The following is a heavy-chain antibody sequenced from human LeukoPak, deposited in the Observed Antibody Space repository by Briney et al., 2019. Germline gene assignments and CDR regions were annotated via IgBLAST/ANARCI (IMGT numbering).Heavy chain of an antibody. J-gene: IGHJ5*01. CDR2: IDDVGSGT. CDR3: ATVFDF. V-gene: IGHV3-74*01. D-gene: IGHD2-21*02. CDR1: GFTFSSYS. Sequence: TGGSLRLSCAASGFTFSSYSMNWVRQAPGKGLEWVSRIDDVGSGTSYADSVKGRFTISRDDAKNTVYLQMNSLRAEDAAVYYCATVFDFWGQGTLVTVSS.